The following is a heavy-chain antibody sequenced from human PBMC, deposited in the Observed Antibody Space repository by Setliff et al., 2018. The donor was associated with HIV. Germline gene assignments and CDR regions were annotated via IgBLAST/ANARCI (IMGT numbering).Heavy chain of an antibody. V-gene: IGHV1-69*05. CDR1: GDTFSNYA. D-gene: IGHD2-2*01. J-gene: IGHJ6*02. CDR2: IIPIFGTA. CDR3: ASAYCSSTGCYVRWGNGMDV. Sequence: SVKVSCKASGDTFSNYAISWVRQAPGRGLEWMGGIIPIFGTASHAQKFQGRVTITTDESTSTAYMELSGLRFEDTAMYYCASAYCSSTGCYVRWGNGMDVWGQGTTVTVSS.